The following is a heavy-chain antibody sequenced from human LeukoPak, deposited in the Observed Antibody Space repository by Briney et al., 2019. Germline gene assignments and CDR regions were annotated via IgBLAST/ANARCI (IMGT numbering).Heavy chain of an antibody. J-gene: IGHJ6*03. CDR3: ARDGSAPGYYYYYYMDV. V-gene: IGHV3-7*01. CDR2: IKQDGSEK. CDR1: RFTFSSYG. Sequence: GGSLRLSCAASRFTFSSYGMHWVRQAPGKGLEWVANIKQDGSEKYYVDSVKGRFTISRDNAKNSLYLQMNSLRAEDTAVYYCARDGSAPGYYYYYYMDVWGKGTTVTISS. D-gene: IGHD3-10*01.